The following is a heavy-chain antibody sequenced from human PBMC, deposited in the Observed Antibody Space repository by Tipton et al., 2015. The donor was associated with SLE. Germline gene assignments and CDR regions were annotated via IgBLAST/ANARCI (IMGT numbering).Heavy chain of an antibody. CDR1: GFTFSDFW. CDR3: ARGVPYYGSYYYYMDV. D-gene: IGHD3-3*01. J-gene: IGHJ6*03. V-gene: IGHV3-74*01. CDR2: INTDGTTT. Sequence: SLRLSCAASGFTFSDFWMHWVRQAPGKGLVWVSNINTDGTTTNYADSVRGRFTISRDNAKNTLYLQMNGLRAEDTGVYYCARGVPYYGSYYYYMDVWGNGTTVTVSS.